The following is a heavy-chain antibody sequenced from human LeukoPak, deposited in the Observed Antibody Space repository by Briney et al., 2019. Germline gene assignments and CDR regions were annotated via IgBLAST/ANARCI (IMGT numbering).Heavy chain of an antibody. V-gene: IGHV1-3*01. D-gene: IGHD4-17*01. Sequence: ASVKVSCKASAYTFTSYAMHWVRQSPGQRLEWMGWINAGNGNTKYSQKFQGRVTITRDTSASTAYMELSSLRSEDTAVYYCARDLRPTTVTTCYFDYWGQGTLVTVSS. J-gene: IGHJ4*02. CDR3: ARDLRPTTVTTCYFDY. CDR2: INAGNGNT. CDR1: AYTFTSYA.